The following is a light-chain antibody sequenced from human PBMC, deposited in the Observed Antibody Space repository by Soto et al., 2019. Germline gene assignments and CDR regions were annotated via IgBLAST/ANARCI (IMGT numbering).Light chain of an antibody. J-gene: IGKJ4*01. CDR2: DAS. CDR3: QQYNSMLS. CDR1: HDVSXN. V-gene: IGKV1-33*01. Sequence: DIQMTQSPSSLSASVGDRVTIACQSSHDVSXNLNWFQQKPGEAPKLLSYDASNLERGVPSRFSASGSGTDFTFTISSLQPEDVATYYCQQYNSMLSFGGGTEIELK.